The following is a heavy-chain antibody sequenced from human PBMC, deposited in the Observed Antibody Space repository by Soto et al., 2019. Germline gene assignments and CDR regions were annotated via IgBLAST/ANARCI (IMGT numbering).Heavy chain of an antibody. CDR3: ARDQYGNMDRGLDV. J-gene: IGHJ6*02. CDR1: GFSVSDNF. V-gene: IGHV3-53*01. CDR2: IYSGGST. Sequence: GGSLRLSCAASGFSVSDNFMNWVRQAPGKGLEWVSIIYSGGSTFYADSVRGRFTISRDNSKNTLYLQMNSLRAEDTAVYYCARDQYGNMDRGLDVWGQGTPVTVSS. D-gene: IGHD6-6*01.